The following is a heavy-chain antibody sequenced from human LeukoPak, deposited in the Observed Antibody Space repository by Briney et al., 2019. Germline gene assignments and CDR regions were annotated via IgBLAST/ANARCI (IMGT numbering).Heavy chain of an antibody. V-gene: IGHV3-72*01. CDR1: GFTFSSYA. Sequence: GRSLRLSCAASGFTFSSYAMHWVRQAPGKGLEWVGRTRNKANSYTTEYAASVKDRFTISRDDSEKSLYLQMNSLKTEDTAVYYCARVRYCSSTTCRGAFDIWGQGTMVTVSS. J-gene: IGHJ3*02. D-gene: IGHD2-2*01. CDR3: ARVRYCSSTTCRGAFDI. CDR2: TRNKANSYTT.